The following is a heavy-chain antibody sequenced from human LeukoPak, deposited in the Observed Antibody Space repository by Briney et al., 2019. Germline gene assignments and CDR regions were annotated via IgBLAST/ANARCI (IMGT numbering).Heavy chain of an antibody. D-gene: IGHD3-3*02. Sequence: GGSLRLSCAASGFTFSSYAMHWVRQALGKGLEWVAVISYDGSNKYYADSVKGRFTISRDNSKNTLYLQMNSLRAEDTAVYYCAGDRIRSFDYWGQGTLVTVSS. V-gene: IGHV3-30*04. CDR1: GFTFSSYA. CDR3: AGDRIRSFDY. CDR2: ISYDGSNK. J-gene: IGHJ4*02.